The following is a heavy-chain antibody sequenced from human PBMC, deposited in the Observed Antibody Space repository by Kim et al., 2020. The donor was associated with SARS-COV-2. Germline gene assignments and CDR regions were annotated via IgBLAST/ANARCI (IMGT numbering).Heavy chain of an antibody. D-gene: IGHD3-22*01. J-gene: IGHJ4*02. V-gene: IGHV1-69*01. Sequence: AQEFQGRVTITADESTSTAYMELSSLRSEDTAVYYCARPSSGPGGYYFDYWGQGTLVTVSS. CDR3: ARPSSGPGGYYFDY.